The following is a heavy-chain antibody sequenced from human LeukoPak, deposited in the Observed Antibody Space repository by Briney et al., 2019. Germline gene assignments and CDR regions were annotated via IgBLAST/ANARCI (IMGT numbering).Heavy chain of an antibody. Sequence: GGSLRLSCAASGFTFDDYAMHWVRQAPGKGLEWVSLISWDGGSTYYADSVKGRFTISRDNSKNSLYLQMNSLRAEDTALYYCAKGGLGATWGFFDYWGQGTLVTVSS. CDR2: ISWDGGST. CDR1: GFTFDDYA. J-gene: IGHJ4*02. D-gene: IGHD1-26*01. CDR3: AKGGLGATWGFFDY. V-gene: IGHV3-43D*03.